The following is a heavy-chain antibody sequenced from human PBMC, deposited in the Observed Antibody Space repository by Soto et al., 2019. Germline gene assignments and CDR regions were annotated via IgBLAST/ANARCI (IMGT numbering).Heavy chain of an antibody. CDR2: ITRDGSNK. V-gene: IGHV3-30*04. J-gene: IGHJ4*02. D-gene: IGHD3-10*01. CDR3: ARSRSGAVADSFDF. CDR1: GFTFSRSA. Sequence: GGSLRLSCAASGFTFSRSAIHWVRQAPGKGLEWVAVITRDGSNKYYVDSVKGRFTISRDNSKNTLFLQMDSLRHEDTALYYCARSRSGAVADSFDFWGPGTLVTVSS.